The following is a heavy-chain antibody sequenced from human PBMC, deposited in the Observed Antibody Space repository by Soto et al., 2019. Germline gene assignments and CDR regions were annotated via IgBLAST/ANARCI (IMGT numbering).Heavy chain of an antibody. V-gene: IGHV3-48*03. CDR2: ISGSSSMI. D-gene: IGHD3-3*01. J-gene: IGHJ5*02. Sequence: GVLRLSCAVSGFSFSNYEMNWVRQAPGRGLEWVSYISGSSSMIYYTDSVKGRFIISRDNAKNSLFLQMNSLRAEDTAVYYCANDFWSEFSWGQGILVTVSS. CDR3: ANDFWSEFS. CDR1: GFSFSNYE.